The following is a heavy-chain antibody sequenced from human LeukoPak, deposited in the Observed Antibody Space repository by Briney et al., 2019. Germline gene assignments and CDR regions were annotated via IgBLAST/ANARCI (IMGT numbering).Heavy chain of an antibody. V-gene: IGHV4-38-2*01. CDR1: GDAISSGNY. Sequence: RPSETLSLTCVVSGDAISSGNYWGWIRQPPEKGLEWIGNIHHSGYTNYNPSLKSRVTISVDTSKYQFSLKMKSVTAADTAVYYCARMGSDYWGQGTLVTVSS. D-gene: IGHD3-16*01. CDR3: ARMGSDY. CDR2: IHHSGYT. J-gene: IGHJ4*02.